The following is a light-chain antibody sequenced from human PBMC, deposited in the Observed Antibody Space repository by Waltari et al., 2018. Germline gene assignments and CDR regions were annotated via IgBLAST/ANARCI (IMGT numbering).Light chain of an antibody. Sequence: QSALTQPPSASGSPGQSVTISCTGTSSDVGGYNYVSLYQQHPSKAPKLMIYEVSKRPSVVPDLFAGSKSGNTASLTVSGLQAEDEADYYCSSYAGSNNLIFGGGTKLTVL. J-gene: IGLJ2*01. CDR1: SSDVGGYNY. CDR2: EVS. V-gene: IGLV2-8*01. CDR3: SSYAGSNNLI.